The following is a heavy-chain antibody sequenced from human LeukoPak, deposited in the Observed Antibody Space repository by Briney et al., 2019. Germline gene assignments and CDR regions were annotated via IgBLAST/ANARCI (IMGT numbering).Heavy chain of an antibody. CDR1: GFDFRNAW. V-gene: IGHV3-15*01. Sequence: KPGGSLRLSCGASGFDFRNAWMSWVRQAPGKGLEWVGRIKSKPNRGTTDYAAPVKDRFTISRDDSYNTLYLQMNSLKDEDTAIYYCAWFGARRSLDYWGQGTLVTVSS. D-gene: IGHD3-10*01. CDR2: IKSKPNRGTT. J-gene: IGHJ4*02. CDR3: AWFGARRSLDY.